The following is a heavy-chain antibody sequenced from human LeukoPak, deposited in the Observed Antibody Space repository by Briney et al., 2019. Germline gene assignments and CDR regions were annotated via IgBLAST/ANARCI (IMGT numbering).Heavy chain of an antibody. CDR1: GYSISSGYY. J-gene: IGHJ4*02. D-gene: IGHD3-3*01. CDR2: NYHSGST. V-gene: IGHV4-38-2*02. Sequence: SETLSLTCTVSGYSISSGYYWGWIRQPPGKGLEWIESNYHSGSTYYNPPLKSRVTISVDTSKNQFSLKLSSVTAADTAVYYCARVPAAARTRDFWSGYDYWGQGTLVTASS. CDR3: ARVPAAARTRDFWSGYDY.